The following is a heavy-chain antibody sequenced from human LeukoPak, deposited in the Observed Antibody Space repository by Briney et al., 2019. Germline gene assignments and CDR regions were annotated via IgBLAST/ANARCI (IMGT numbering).Heavy chain of an antibody. CDR3: AKPAVRYYDSSGYYYFDY. CDR2: ISYDGSNK. V-gene: IGHV3-30*18. D-gene: IGHD3-22*01. J-gene: IGHJ4*02. CDR1: GFTISSYG. Sequence: GGSLRLSCAASGFTISSYGMHWVRQAPGKGLEWVAVISYDGSNKYYADSVKGRFTISRDNSKNTLYLQMNSLRAEDTAVYYCAKPAVRYYDSSGYYYFDYWGQGTLVTVSS.